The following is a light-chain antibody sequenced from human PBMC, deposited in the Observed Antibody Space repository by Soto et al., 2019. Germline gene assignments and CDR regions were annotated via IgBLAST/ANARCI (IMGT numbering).Light chain of an antibody. CDR2: DVT. Sequence: QSALTQPASVSGSPGQSITISCTGTGSDVGGNNYVSWYQHYPGKAPKLIIYDVTNRPSGVSNRFSGSKSGNTASLTISGLQAEDEADYHCSSSTSTSTLVFGGETKLTVL. V-gene: IGLV2-14*03. CDR1: GSDVGGNNY. J-gene: IGLJ3*02. CDR3: SSSTSTSTLV.